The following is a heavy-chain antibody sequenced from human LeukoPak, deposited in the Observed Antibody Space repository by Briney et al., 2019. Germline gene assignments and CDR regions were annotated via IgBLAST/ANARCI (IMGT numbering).Heavy chain of an antibody. CDR1: GGSISSYY. D-gene: IGHD3-9*01. V-gene: IGHV4-59*01. Sequence: PSETLSLTCTVSGGSISSYYWSWLRQPPGKGLEWIGYIYYSGSTNYNPSLKSRVTISVDTSKNRFSLKLSSVTAAVTAVYYCARDRYILDYWGQGTLVTVSS. CDR2: IYYSGST. J-gene: IGHJ4*02. CDR3: ARDRYILDY.